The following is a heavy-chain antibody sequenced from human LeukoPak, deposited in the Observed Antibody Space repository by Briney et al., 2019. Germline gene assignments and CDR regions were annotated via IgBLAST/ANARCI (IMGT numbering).Heavy chain of an antibody. D-gene: IGHD6-6*01. Sequence: SESLSLTCTVSSGSISSSSYFWSWFRQPPGKGLEWIGEINRSGSTNYNSSLSLKSRVTISVDTSKNQFSLKLSSVTAADTAVYYCAVSAAALFDPWGQGTLVTVSS. CDR1: SGSISSSSYF. J-gene: IGHJ5*02. CDR2: INRSGST. V-gene: IGHV4-39*07. CDR3: AVSAAALFDP.